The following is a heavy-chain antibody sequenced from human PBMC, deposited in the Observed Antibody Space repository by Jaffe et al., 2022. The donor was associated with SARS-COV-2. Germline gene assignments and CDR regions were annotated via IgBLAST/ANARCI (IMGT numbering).Heavy chain of an antibody. CDR3: ASGYCSGGRCRGLYYYYGLDV. CDR2: IYESGST. V-gene: IGHV4-39*01. Sequence: QLQLQESGPGLVKPSETLSLTCTVSGASISSSSYYWGWIRQPPGKGLEWIGSIYESGSTYYNPSLKSRVTITVDTSKNQFSLKLSSVTAADTALYHCASGYCSGGRCRGLYYYYGLDVWGRGTTVTVPS. CDR1: GASISSSSYY. J-gene: IGHJ6*02. D-gene: IGHD2-15*01.